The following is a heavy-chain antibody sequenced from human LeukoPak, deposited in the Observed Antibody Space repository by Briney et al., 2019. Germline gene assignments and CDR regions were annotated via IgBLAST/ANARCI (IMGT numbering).Heavy chain of an antibody. CDR1: GFTFSSYA. J-gene: IGHJ6*02. D-gene: IGHD3-3*01. CDR3: AKDTAPYYDFWSGYYTPHYYYGMDV. V-gene: IGHV3-23*01. CDR2: ISGSGGST. Sequence: PGGSLRLSCAASGFTFSSYAMSWVRQAPGKGLEWVSAISGSGGSTYYADSVKGRFTISRDNSKNTLYLQMNSLRAEDTAVYYCAKDTAPYYDFWSGYYTPHYYYGMDVWGQGTTVTVSS.